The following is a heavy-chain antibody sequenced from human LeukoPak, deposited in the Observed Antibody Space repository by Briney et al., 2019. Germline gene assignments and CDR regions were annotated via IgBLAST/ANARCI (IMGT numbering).Heavy chain of an antibody. Sequence: SVKVSCNASGGTFSSYAISWVRQAPGQGLEWMGGIIPIFGTANYAQKFQGRVTITADESTSTAYMELSSLRSEDTAVYYCARESNYYDSRGYSYGYGGQGTLSPSPQ. V-gene: IGHV1-69*13. CDR1: GGTFSSYA. CDR3: ARESNYYDSRGYSYGY. J-gene: IGHJ4*02. CDR2: IIPIFGTA. D-gene: IGHD3-22*01.